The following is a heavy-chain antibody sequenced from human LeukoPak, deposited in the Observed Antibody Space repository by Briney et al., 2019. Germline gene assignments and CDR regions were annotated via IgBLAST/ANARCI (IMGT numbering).Heavy chain of an antibody. CDR3: ARGRSPGTSYEAIDY. CDR2: IYYSGST. D-gene: IGHD3-10*01. Sequence: SETLSLTCTVSGGSISSHYWSWIRQPPGKGLEWIGYIYYSGSTNYNPSLKSRVTISVDTSKNQFSLKLSSVTAADTAVYYCARGRSPGTSYEAIDYWGQGTLVTVSS. V-gene: IGHV4-59*11. CDR1: GGSISSHY. J-gene: IGHJ4*02.